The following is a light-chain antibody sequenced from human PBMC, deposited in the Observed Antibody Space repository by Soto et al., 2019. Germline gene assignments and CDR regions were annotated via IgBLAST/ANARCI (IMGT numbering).Light chain of an antibody. V-gene: IGKV3-11*01. CDR3: QQRSNWPQIT. Sequence: ETVLTQSPATLSLSPGESATLSCRASQSVSTYLAWYQPKPGQAPRLLIYDASNRATGIPARFSGSGSGTDFTLTISSLEPEDFAVYDCQQRSNWPQITFGQGTRLEIK. J-gene: IGKJ5*01. CDR2: DAS. CDR1: QSVSTY.